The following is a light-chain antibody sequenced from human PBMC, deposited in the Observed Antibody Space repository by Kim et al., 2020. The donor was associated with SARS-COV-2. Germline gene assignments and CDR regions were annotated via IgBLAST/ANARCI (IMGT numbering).Light chain of an antibody. J-gene: IGLJ3*02. CDR3: QSFDTTNQV. Sequence: GKTVPISCTRSSGSIASNYVQWYQQRPGSSPATVIYENNQRPSGVPDRFSGSIDSSSNSASLTISGVKTEDEADYYCQSFDTTNQVFGGGTRLTVL. CDR2: ENN. CDR1: SGSIASNY. V-gene: IGLV6-57*01.